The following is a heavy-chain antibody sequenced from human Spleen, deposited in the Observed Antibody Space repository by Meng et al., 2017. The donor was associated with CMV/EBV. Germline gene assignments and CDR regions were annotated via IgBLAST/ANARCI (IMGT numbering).Heavy chain of an antibody. V-gene: IGHV3-53*01. CDR3: ARTDSGRYYFDY. J-gene: IGHJ4*02. CDR2: IYSGDTT. Sequence: SEVGLSQPVCSLCLPCAVSVFAVITNYMRGVLQAPGKGLECVSVIYSGDTTHYADSVKGPFTISRDNSKNTVHLQMHSLRAEDTAVYYCARTDSGRYYFDYWGQGTLVTVSS. D-gene: IGHD6-19*01. CDR1: VFAVITNY.